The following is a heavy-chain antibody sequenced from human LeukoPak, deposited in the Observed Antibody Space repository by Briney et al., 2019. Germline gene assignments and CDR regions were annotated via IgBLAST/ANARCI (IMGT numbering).Heavy chain of an antibody. CDR3: AKVRAGWYFDY. J-gene: IGHJ4*02. CDR1: RLTFSSYA. CDR2: ISGSGGST. Sequence: GGSLRLSCAVSRLTFSSYAMSWVRQAPGKGLERVSAISGSGGSTYYADSVKGRFTISRDNSKNTLYLQMNSLRAEDTAVYYCAKVRAGWYFDYWGQGTLVTVSS. D-gene: IGHD3-10*01. V-gene: IGHV3-23*01.